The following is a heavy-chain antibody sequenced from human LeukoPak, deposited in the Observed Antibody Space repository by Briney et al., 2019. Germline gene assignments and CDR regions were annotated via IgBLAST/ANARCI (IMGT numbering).Heavy chain of an antibody. CDR3: AREGRVDSAVVLFDY. J-gene: IGHJ4*02. Sequence: GASVKIPCKASGYTFTGYYMHWVRQAPGQGLEWMGWINPNSGGTNYAQKFQGRVTMTRDTSISTAYMELRRLRSDDTAVYYCAREGRVDSAVVLFDYWGQGTLVTVSS. V-gene: IGHV1-2*02. CDR1: GYTFTGYY. D-gene: IGHD5-18*01. CDR2: INPNSGGT.